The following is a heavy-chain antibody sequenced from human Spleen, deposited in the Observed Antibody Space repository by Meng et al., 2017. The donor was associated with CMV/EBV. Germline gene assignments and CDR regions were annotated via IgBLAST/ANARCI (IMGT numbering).Heavy chain of an antibody. Sequence: FGDSVSSNSAAWNWIRRSPSGGVEWLGRKYYGSKWYNDYAVSVKSRITINPDTSKNQFSLQLNSVTPEDTAVYYCARITGPTGLDYWGQGTLVTVSS. CDR1: GDSVSSNSAA. CDR2: KYYGSKWYN. D-gene: IGHD1-7*01. J-gene: IGHJ4*02. V-gene: IGHV6-1*01. CDR3: ARITGPTGLDY.